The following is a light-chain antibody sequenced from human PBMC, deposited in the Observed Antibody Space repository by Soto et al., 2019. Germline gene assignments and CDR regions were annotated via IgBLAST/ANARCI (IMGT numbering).Light chain of an antibody. CDR1: SSDVGGYNN. CDR2: EVT. Sequence: QSALTQPASVSGSPGQSITISCTGTSSDVGGYNNVSWYQQHPGKAPKLLIYEVTYRPSGVSNRFSGSKSGNTASLTISGLQAEDEADYFCGSYTSSNTLVFGTGTKLTVL. J-gene: IGLJ1*01. V-gene: IGLV2-14*03. CDR3: GSYTSSNTLV.